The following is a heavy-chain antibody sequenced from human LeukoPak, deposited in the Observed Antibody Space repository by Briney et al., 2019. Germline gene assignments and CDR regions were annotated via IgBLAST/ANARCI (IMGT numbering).Heavy chain of an antibody. J-gene: IGHJ4*02. CDR1: GGSISGYY. V-gene: IGHV4-59*01. D-gene: IGHD3-10*01. CDR2: IHYTGRT. Sequence: PSETLSLTCTVSGGSISGYYWTWIRQPPGKGLEWIAYIHYTGRTNYNPSLKSRVTISVDTSNNQFSLKLNSVTAADTAVYYCARILDSGSADYWGQGTLVTVSS. CDR3: ARILDSGSADY.